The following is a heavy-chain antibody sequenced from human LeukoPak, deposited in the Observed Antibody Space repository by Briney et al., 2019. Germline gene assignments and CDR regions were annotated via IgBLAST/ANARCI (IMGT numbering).Heavy chain of an antibody. Sequence: ESGPGLVKPSETLSLTCTVSGGSISSFYWSWIRQPPMKGLEWIGYISDSGRTNYSPSLRSRVTISVDTSKNQFSLKLTSVTAADTAVYYCARGFGSSWYYFDYWGQGTLVTVSS. J-gene: IGHJ4*02. D-gene: IGHD6-13*01. CDR2: ISDSGRT. CDR1: GGSISSFY. V-gene: IGHV4-59*01. CDR3: ARGFGSSWYYFDY.